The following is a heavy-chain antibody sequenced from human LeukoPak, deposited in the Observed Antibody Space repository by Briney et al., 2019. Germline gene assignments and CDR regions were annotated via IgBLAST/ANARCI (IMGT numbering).Heavy chain of an antibody. CDR3: ARDQDYYDSSGGVYY. CDR1: GYTFTSYY. D-gene: IGHD3-22*01. Sequence: GASVKVSCKASGYTFTSYYMHWVRQAPGQGLEWMGRINPNSGGTNYAQKCQGRVTMTRDTSISTAYMELSRLRSDDTAVYYCARDQDYYDSSGGVYYWGQGTLVTVSS. CDR2: INPNSGGT. J-gene: IGHJ4*02. V-gene: IGHV1-2*06.